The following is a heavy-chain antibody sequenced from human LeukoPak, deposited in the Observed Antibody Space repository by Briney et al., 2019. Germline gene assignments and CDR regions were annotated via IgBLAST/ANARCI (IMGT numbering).Heavy chain of an antibody. CDR1: GGFFSGYF. CDR2: IYSSGNI. Sequence: SAPLSLTCPVSGGFFSGYFWSYIRQAAGKGLEWIGRIYSSGNIDYNPSLRRRVTMSVDTPKNQFSLVLTSVTAADTAVYYCARESRDYVGSGYYMDVWGKGTTVTVSS. J-gene: IGHJ6*03. V-gene: IGHV4-4*07. CDR3: ARESRDYVGSGYYMDV. D-gene: IGHD3-10*01.